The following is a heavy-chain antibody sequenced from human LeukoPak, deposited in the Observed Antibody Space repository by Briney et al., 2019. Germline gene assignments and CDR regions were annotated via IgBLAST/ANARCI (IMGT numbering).Heavy chain of an antibody. D-gene: IGHD4-23*01. Sequence: GGSLRLSCAASGFTFSSYAMHWVRQAPGKGLEWVAVISYDGSNKYYADSVKGRFTISRDNSKNTLYLQMNSLRAEDTAVYYCASSGMTTVVTNYYYYMDVWGKGTTVTVSS. J-gene: IGHJ6*03. CDR2: ISYDGSNK. CDR1: GFTFSSYA. V-gene: IGHV3-30-3*01. CDR3: ASSGMTTVVTNYYYYMDV.